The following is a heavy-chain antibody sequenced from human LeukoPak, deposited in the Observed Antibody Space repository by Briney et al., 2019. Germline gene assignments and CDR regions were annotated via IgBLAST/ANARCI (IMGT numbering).Heavy chain of an antibody. CDR2: ISAYNGNT. J-gene: IGHJ4*02. CDR1: GYTFTNYG. V-gene: IGHV1-18*01. Sequence: ASVKVSCKASGYTFTNYGISWVRQAPGQGLEWMGWISAYNGNTNYAQKLQGRVTMTTDTSTSTAYTELRSLRSDDTAVYYCARYWFSGWTLDYWGQGTLVTVSS. D-gene: IGHD6-19*01. CDR3: ARYWFSGWTLDY.